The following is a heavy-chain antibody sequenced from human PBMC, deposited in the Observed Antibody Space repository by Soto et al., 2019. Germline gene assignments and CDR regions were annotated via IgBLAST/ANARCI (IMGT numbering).Heavy chain of an antibody. J-gene: IGHJ4*02. D-gene: IGHD5-18*01. Sequence: QVQLVQSGAEVKKPGSSVKVSCKASGGTFSSYAISWVRQAPGQGLEWMGGIIPIFGTANYAQKFQGRVTNTADETTRPAYVALRSLRSEDKAVEFWAEHYSYGLRFDYWGQGTLVTVSS. CDR2: IIPIFGTA. V-gene: IGHV1-69*12. CDR1: GGTFSSYA. CDR3: AEHYSYGLRFDY.